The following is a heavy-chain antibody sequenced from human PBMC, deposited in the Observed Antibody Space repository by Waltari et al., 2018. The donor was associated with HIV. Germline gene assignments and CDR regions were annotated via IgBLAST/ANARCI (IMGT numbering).Heavy chain of an antibody. J-gene: IGHJ3*02. CDR2: IYPGDSDT. Sequence: EVQLVQSGAAVKKPGVSLKISCEVSGFTFTTYWIVWVRQMPGKGLEWMGIIYPGDSDTRYSPSFQGQVTISADKSISTAYLQWSSLQASDTAMYYCARRSLGSVGDVFDMWGQGTMVTVSS. CDR3: ARRSLGSVGDVFDM. D-gene: IGHD3-10*01. CDR1: GFTFTTYW. V-gene: IGHV5-51*01.